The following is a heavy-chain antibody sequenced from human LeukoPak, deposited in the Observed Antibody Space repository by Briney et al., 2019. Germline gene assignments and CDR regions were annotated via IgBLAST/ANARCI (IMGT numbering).Heavy chain of an antibody. J-gene: IGHJ4*02. CDR2: IYSGSST. V-gene: IGHV3-53*01. CDR3: AKVDYNSGSFIDY. CDR1: GFTVSSNY. Sequence: GGSLRLSCAASGFTVSSNYMSWVRQAPGKGLEWVSVIYSGSSTYYADSVKGRFTISRDNSKNTVYLQINSLRAEDTAVYYCAKVDYNSGSFIDYWGQGTLVTVSS. D-gene: IGHD3-10*01.